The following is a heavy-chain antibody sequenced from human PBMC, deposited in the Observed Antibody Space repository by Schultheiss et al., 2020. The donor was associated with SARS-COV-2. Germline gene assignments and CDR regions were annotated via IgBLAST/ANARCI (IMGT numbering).Heavy chain of an antibody. J-gene: IGHJ4*02. CDR3: ARDGALSGSYGGVY. CDR1: GFTFSNAW. Sequence: GGSLRLSCAASGFTFSNAWMSWVRQAPGKGLEWVSYISSSSSTIYYADSVKGRFTISRDNSKNTLYLQMNSLRAEDTAVYYCARDGALSGSYGGVYWGQGTLVTVSS. CDR2: ISSSSSTI. V-gene: IGHV3-48*01. D-gene: IGHD1-26*01.